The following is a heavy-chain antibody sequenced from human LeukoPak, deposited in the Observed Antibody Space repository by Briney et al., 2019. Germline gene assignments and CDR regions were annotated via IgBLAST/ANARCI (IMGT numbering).Heavy chain of an antibody. V-gene: IGHV1-2*02. CDR1: GYTFTGHY. D-gene: IGHD3-16*01. CDR2: MNPNNGVA. CDR3: ARDGGGGDSSLYGMDV. Sequence: ASVKVSCKTSGYTFTGHYVHWVRQAPGQGLEWLGWMNPNNGVAHYAQKFQGRVTMTRYTSITTVYMELSRLSVDDTAMYYCARDGGGGDSSLYGMDVWGQGTTVTVSS. J-gene: IGHJ6*02.